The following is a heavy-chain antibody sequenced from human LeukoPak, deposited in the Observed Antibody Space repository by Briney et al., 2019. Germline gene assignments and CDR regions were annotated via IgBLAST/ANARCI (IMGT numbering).Heavy chain of an antibody. CDR2: INPNSGGT. J-gene: IGHJ3*02. CDR1: GYTFTGYY. D-gene: IGHD3-3*01. Sequence: ASVKVSCKASGYTFTGYYMHWVRQAPGQGLEWMGWINPNSGGTNYAQKFQGRVTMTRDTSISTAYMELSRMRSDDTAVYYCARDRRILRFLEWSHSDAFDIWGQGTMVTVSS. CDR3: ARDRRILRFLEWSHSDAFDI. V-gene: IGHV1-2*02.